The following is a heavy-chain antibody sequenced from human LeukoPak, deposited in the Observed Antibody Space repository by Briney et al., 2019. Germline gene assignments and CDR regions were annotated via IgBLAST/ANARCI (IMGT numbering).Heavy chain of an antibody. CDR3: ARGDCSSTSCRYYYYYYMDV. CDR2: IIPIFGTA. V-gene: IGHV1-69*05. Sequence: GASVTVSCKASGGTFSSYAISWVRQAPGQGLEWMGGIIPIFGTANYAQKFQGRVTITTDESTSTAYMELSSLRSEDTAVYYCARGDCSSTSCRYYYYYYMDVWGKGTTVTVSS. D-gene: IGHD2-2*01. J-gene: IGHJ6*03. CDR1: GGTFSSYA.